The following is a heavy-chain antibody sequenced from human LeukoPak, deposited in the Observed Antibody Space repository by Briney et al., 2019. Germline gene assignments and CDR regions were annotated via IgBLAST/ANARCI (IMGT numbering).Heavy chain of an antibody. CDR3: ATATFFVRGDAFDI. CDR2: FDPEDGET. CDR1: GYTLTELS. V-gene: IGHV1-24*01. Sequence: ASVKVSCKVSGYTLTELSMHWVRQAPGKGLEWMGGFDPEDGETIYAQKFQGSVTMTEDTSTDTAYMELSSLRSEDTAVYYCATATFFVRGDAFDIWGQGTMVTVSS. D-gene: IGHD6-6*01. J-gene: IGHJ3*02.